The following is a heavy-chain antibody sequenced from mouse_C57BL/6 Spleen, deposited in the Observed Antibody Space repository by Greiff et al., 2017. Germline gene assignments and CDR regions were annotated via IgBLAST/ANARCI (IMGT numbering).Heavy chain of an antibody. D-gene: IGHD2-5*01. CDR2: IDPENGDT. Sequence: VQLQQSGAELVRPGASVKLSCTASGFNIKDDYMHWVKQRPEQGLEWIGWIDPENGDTEYAAKFQGKATITADTSSNTAYLQLSSLTSEDTAVYYGTTAYSNPYYAMDYWGQGTSVTVSS. CDR1: GFNIKDDY. J-gene: IGHJ4*01. V-gene: IGHV14-4*01. CDR3: TTAYSNPYYAMDY.